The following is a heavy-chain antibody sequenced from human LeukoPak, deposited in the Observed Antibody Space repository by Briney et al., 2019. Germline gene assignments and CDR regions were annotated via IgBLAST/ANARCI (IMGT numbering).Heavy chain of an antibody. V-gene: IGHV4-39*01. CDR3: ARGEYYYDSSGYYFDY. CDR1: GGSIRSSYYY. Sequence: PSETLSLTCTVSGGSIRSSYYYWGWIRQPPGKGLEWIGSIYDSGSTYYNPSLKSRVTISVDTSKNQFSLKLNSVTAADTAVYYCARGEYYYDSSGYYFDYWGQGTLVTVSS. CDR2: IYDSGST. D-gene: IGHD3-22*01. J-gene: IGHJ4*02.